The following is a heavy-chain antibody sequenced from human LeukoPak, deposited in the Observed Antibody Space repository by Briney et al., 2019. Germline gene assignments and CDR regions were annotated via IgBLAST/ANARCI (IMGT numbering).Heavy chain of an antibody. V-gene: IGHV4-34*01. CDR1: GGSFSGYY. J-gene: IGHJ6*03. CDR3: ARDVGDFYCYYYMDV. Sequence: SETLSLTCAVYGGSFSGYYWSWIRQPPGKGLEWIGEINHSGSTNYNPSLKSRVTISVDTSKNQFSLKLSSVTAADTAVYYCARDVGDFYCYYYMDVWGKGTTVTVSS. D-gene: IGHD3-10*02. CDR2: INHSGST.